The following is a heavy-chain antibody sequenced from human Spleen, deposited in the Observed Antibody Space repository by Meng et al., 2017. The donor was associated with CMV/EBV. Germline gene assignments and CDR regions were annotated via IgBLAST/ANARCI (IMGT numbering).Heavy chain of an antibody. J-gene: IGHJ4*02. V-gene: IGHV3-74*01. CDR2: ITTDGSTT. D-gene: IGHD7-27*01. CDR3: ARDKNWVGYFDY. CDR1: GFTFSNAW. Sequence: SCAASGFTFSNAWMSWVRQAPGKGLVWVSRITTDGSTTSYADSVKDRFTISRDNAKNTLYLQMNSLRAEDTAVYYCARDKNWVGYFDYWGQGTLVTVSS.